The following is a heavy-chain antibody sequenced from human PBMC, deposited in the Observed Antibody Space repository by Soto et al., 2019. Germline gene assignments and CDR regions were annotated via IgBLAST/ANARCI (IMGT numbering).Heavy chain of an antibody. CDR1: GGTFSSYA. Sequence: QVQLVQSGAEVKKPGSSVKVSCKASGGTFSSYAISWVRQAPGQGLEWMGGIIPIFGTANYAQKFQGRVTITADKSTSTPYMEPSSLTAEDTAVYYCARGLGGSYYSFLFDYWGQGALATVSS. J-gene: IGHJ4*02. V-gene: IGHV1-69*06. CDR2: IIPIFGTA. CDR3: ARGLGGSYYSFLFDY. D-gene: IGHD1-26*01.